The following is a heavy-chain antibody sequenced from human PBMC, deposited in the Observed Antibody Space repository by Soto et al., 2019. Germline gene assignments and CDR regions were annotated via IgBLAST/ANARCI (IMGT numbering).Heavy chain of an antibody. J-gene: IGHJ6*02. CDR1: GDSISSSDSY. Sequence: QVQLQESGPGLVKPSQTLSLTCSVSGDSISSSDSYWSLIRQAPGKGLEWIGYINSSGRTYYKPSLKSRVSISIDPSTTPFSLRLTSVTVADTAVYFCARFSTLGKDSGVDVWGQGTTVTVSS. CDR2: INSSGRT. CDR3: ARFSTLGKDSGVDV. V-gene: IGHV4-30-4*01. D-gene: IGHD2-2*01.